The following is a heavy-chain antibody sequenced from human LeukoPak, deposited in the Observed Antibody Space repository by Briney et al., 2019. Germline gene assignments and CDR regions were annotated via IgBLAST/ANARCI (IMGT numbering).Heavy chain of an antibody. V-gene: IGHV3-7*01. D-gene: IGHD3-22*01. CDR3: ASGFDSRFFDK. J-gene: IGHJ4*02. CDR2: IKQDGNEK. CDR1: GFTSSNYW. Sequence: GGSLRLSCAASGFTSSNYWMTWVRQAPGKGLEWVANIKQDGNEKYYVDSVKGRFTISRDNAKNSLYLQMNSLRAEDTAVYYCASGFDSRFFDKWGQGTLVTVSS.